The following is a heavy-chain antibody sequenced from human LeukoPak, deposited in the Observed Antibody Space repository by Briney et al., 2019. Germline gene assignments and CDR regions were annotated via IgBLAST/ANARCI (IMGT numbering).Heavy chain of an antibody. V-gene: IGHV4-38-2*02. J-gene: IGHJ3*02. D-gene: IGHD3-9*01. CDR3: ARDYDILTGDDAFDI. CDR1: GYSISSGYY. CDR2: IYHSGST. Sequence: SETLSLTCTVSGYSISSGYYCGWIRQPPGKGLEWIGSIYHSGSTYYNPSLKSRVTISVDTSKNQFSLKLSSVTAADTAVYYCARDYDILTGDDAFDIWGQGTMVAVSS.